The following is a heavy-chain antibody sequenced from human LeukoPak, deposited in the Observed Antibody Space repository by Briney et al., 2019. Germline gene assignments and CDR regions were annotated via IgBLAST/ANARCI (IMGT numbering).Heavy chain of an antibody. CDR1: GYTFTSYG. CDR3: ARVLNYYDSSGYLND. CDR2: ISAYNGNT. D-gene: IGHD3-22*01. V-gene: IGHV1-18*01. J-gene: IGHJ4*02. Sequence: ASVKVSFKASGYTFTSYGISWVRQAPGQGLEWMGWISAYNGNTNYAQKLQGRVTMTTDTSTSTAYMELRSLRSDDTAVYYCARVLNYYDSSGYLNDWGQGTLVTVSS.